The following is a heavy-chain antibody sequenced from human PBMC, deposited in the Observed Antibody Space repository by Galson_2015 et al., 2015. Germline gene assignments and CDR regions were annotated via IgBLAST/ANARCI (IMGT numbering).Heavy chain of an antibody. CDR3: ARNVAETGDFDY. CDR1: GYTFTSYD. Sequence: SVKVSCKASGYTFTSYDINWVRQATGQGLEWMGWMNPNSGNTGYAQKFQGRVTMTRSTSIGTAYMELSSLKSEDTAVYYCARNVAETGDFDYWGQGTPVTVSS. D-gene: IGHD6-19*01. J-gene: IGHJ4*02. CDR2: MNPNSGNT. V-gene: IGHV1-8*01.